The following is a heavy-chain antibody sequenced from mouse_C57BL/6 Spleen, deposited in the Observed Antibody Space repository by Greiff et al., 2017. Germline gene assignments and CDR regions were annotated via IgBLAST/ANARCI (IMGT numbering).Heavy chain of an antibody. CDR3: ARGEGGLFAY. CDR1: GYAFTNYL. V-gene: IGHV1-54*01. Sequence: QVHVKQSGAELVRPGTSVKVSCKASGYAFTNYLIEWVKQRPGQGLEWIGVINTGSGGTNYNEKFKGKATLTADKSSSTAYMQLSSLTSEDSAVYFCARGEGGLFAYWGQGTLVTVSA. J-gene: IGHJ3*01. D-gene: IGHD1-1*02. CDR2: INTGSGGT.